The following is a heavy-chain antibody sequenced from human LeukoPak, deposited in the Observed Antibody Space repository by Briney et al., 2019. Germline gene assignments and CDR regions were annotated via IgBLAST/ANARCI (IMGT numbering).Heavy chain of an antibody. CDR3: TTDEDWNYARKDV. J-gene: IGHJ6*02. CDR1: GFDFSSNW. Sequence: GGSLRLSCAASGFDFSSNWMHWVRQVPGKGLEWVGQTVSEIDGGTTDYAAPVKGRFTISRDDSKSTLYLQMNSLKIEDTAVYYCTTDEDWNYARKDVWGQGATVIVSS. D-gene: IGHD1-7*01. V-gene: IGHV3-15*04. CDR2: TVSEIDGGTT.